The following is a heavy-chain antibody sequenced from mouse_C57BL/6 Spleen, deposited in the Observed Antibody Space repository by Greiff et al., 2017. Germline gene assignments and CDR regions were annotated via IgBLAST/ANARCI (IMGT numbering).Heavy chain of an antibody. D-gene: IGHD2-4*01. CDR1: GFSLTSYG. J-gene: IGHJ2*01. Sequence: VQLQESGPGLVQPSQSLSITCTVSGFSLTSYGVPWVRQSPGKGLEWLGVIWSGGSTDYNAAFIPRLSISKDNSKSQVFFKMTSLQADDTAIYYCASSTMIRGYFDYWGQGTTLTVSS. CDR2: IWSGGST. V-gene: IGHV2-2*01. CDR3: ASSTMIRGYFDY.